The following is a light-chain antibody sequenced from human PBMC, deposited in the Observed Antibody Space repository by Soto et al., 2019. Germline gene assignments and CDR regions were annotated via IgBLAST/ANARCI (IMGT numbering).Light chain of an antibody. CDR1: QSVSDN. V-gene: IGKV3-15*01. CDR2: GAF. CDR3: QQYNDWPLT. Sequence: ERLMTQSPVTLSVSPGERVTLSCRASQSVSDNLAWYQQKPGQAPSLLIYGAFTRATGVPARFSGAGSGTEFTLTISSLQSEDFALYYCQQYNDWPLTFGQGTKVDIK. J-gene: IGKJ1*01.